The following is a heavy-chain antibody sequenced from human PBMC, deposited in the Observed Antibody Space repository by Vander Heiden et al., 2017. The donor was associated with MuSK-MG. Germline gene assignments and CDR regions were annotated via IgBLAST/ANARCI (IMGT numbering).Heavy chain of an antibody. V-gene: IGHV1-69*18. CDR3: ARVLHGALDY. D-gene: IGHD3-10*01. Sequence: QVQLVQSGIEVKKPGSSVRVSCKTSGGSFSTETFTWVRQVPGQGLEWMGTTIPIYGSPNYAHTFKGRLLISTDDSATTVHLELSSLRSEDTAVYFCARVLHGALDYWGQGTLVIVSS. J-gene: IGHJ4*02. CDR2: TIPIYGSP. CDR1: GGSFSTET.